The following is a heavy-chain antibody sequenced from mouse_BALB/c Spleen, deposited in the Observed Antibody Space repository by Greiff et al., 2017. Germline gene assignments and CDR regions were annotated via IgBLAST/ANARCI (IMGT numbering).Heavy chain of an antibody. V-gene: IGHV5-12-2*01. D-gene: IGHD2-14*01. CDR2: ISNGGGST. Sequence: EVMLVESGGGLVQPGGSLKLSCAASGFTFSSYTMSWVRQTPEKRLEWVAYISNGGGSTYYPDTVKGRFTISRDNAKNTLYLQMSSLKSEDTAMYYCARPVRTEWYFDVWGAGTTVTVSS. CDR3: ARPVRTEWYFDV. J-gene: IGHJ1*01. CDR1: GFTFSSYT.